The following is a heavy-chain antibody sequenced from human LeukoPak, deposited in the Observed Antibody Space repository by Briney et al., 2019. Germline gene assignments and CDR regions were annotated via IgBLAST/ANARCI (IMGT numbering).Heavy chain of an antibody. V-gene: IGHV3-23*01. Sequence: GGSLRLSCAGSGFIFNNYAMHWVRQPPGKGLEWVSAISGSGGSTYYADSVKGRFTISRDNSKNTLYLQMNSLRAEDTAVYYCAKDFGSGSYRQNAFDIWGLGTMVTVSS. CDR1: GFIFNNYA. CDR3: AKDFGSGSYRQNAFDI. D-gene: IGHD5-18*01. J-gene: IGHJ3*02. CDR2: ISGSGGST.